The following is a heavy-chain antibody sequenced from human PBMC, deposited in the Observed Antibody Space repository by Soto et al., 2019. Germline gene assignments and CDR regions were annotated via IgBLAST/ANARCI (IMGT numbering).Heavy chain of an antibody. CDR1: GGSFSGYY. V-gene: IGHV4-34*01. Sequence: QVQLQQWGAGLLKPSETLSLTCAVYGGSFSGYYWSWIRQPPGKGLEWIGEINHSGSTNYNPSLKSRVTISVDTSTNQFALKLSSVTAADTAVYYCARGGTVVVTVRVAAIPYFDLWVLGTLVTVSS. D-gene: IGHD2-21*02. J-gene: IGHJ2*01. CDR3: ARGGTVVVTVRVAAIPYFDL. CDR2: INHSGST.